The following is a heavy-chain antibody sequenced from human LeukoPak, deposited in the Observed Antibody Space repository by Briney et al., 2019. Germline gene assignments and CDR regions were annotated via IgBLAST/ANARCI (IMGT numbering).Heavy chain of an antibody. D-gene: IGHD3-22*01. CDR3: ARVLSGSWDWFDP. V-gene: IGHV3-74*01. CDR1: GFTFSGYW. Sequence: GGSLRLSCAASGFTFSGYWIHWVRQAPGKGLEWVSRINPNGRTTTYADSVKGRFTISRDNAKNTVYLQMNSLRAEDTAVYYCARVLSGSWDWFDPWGQGALVTVSS. CDR2: INPNGRTT. J-gene: IGHJ5*02.